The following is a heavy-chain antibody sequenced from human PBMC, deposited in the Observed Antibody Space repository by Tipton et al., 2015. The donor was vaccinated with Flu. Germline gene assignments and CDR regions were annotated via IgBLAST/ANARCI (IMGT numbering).Heavy chain of an antibody. CDR2: IYTTGNT. J-gene: IGHJ6*02. D-gene: IGHD2-2*01. CDR3: ARDACVTSWSSECGMDV. Sequence: TLSLTCTVSGGSISSYYWSWIRQPAGKGLEWIGRIYTTGNTNYNPSLKSRVTMSVDTSKNHLSLRLDSVTAADTAVYYCARDACVTSWSSECGMDVWGQGTTVTV. CDR1: GGSISSYY. V-gene: IGHV4-4*07.